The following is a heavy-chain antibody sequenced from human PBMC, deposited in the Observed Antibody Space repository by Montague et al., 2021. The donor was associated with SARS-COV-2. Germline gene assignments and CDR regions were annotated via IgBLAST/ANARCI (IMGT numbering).Heavy chain of an antibody. CDR3: ASLTLGYCSSTSCYSDWFDP. J-gene: IGHJ5*02. Sequence: SETLSLTCAVYGGSFSGYYWSWIRQPPGKGLEWIGEINRSGSTNYNPSLKSRVTISVDTSKNQFSLKLGSATAAGTAVYYCASLTLGYCSSTSCYSDWFDPWGQGALVTVSS. CDR1: GGSFSGYY. V-gene: IGHV4-34*01. CDR2: INRSGST. D-gene: IGHD2-2*02.